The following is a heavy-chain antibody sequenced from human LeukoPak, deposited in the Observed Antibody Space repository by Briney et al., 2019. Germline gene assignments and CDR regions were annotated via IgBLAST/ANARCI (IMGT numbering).Heavy chain of an antibody. J-gene: IGHJ4*02. D-gene: IGHD1-14*01. CDR3: AKDANPSGALFDF. CDR2: ISWNGGSI. Sequence: PGGSLRLSCAASGFIFDDYAMHWVRQAPGKGLEWVSGISWNGGSIGYADSVKGQFTISRDNAKNSLYLQVNSLRVEDTAFYYCAKDANPSGALFDFWGQGTLVTVSS. V-gene: IGHV3-9*01. CDR1: GFIFDDYA.